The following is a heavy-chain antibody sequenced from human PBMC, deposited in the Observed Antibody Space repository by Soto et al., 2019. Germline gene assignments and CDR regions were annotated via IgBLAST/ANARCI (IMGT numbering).Heavy chain of an antibody. Sequence: PSETLSLTCTVSGGSISNYYWSRIRQPQGKGLEWIGYIYYSGSTNYNPSLKSRVTISVDTSKNQFSLKLSSVTAADTAVYYCARGGYYDFWSGYPYFDYWGQGTLVTVSS. CDR3: ARGGYYDFWSGYPYFDY. CDR1: GGSISNYY. J-gene: IGHJ4*02. V-gene: IGHV4-59*01. CDR2: IYYSGST. D-gene: IGHD3-3*01.